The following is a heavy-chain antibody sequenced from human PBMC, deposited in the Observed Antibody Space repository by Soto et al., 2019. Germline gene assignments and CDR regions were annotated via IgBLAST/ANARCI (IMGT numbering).Heavy chain of an antibody. CDR2: ISSSSSYI. CDR1: GFTFSSYS. J-gene: IGHJ4*02. CDR3: ARDVQQWLASMLDY. D-gene: IGHD6-19*01. V-gene: IGHV3-21*01. Sequence: PGGSLRLSCAASGFTFSSYSMNWVRQAPGKGLEWVSSISSSSSYIYYADSVKGRFTISRGNAKNSLYLQMNSLRAEDTAVYYCARDVQQWLASMLDYWGQGTLATVSS.